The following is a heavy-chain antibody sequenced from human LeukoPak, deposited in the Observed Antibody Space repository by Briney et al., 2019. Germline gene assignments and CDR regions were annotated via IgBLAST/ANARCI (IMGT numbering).Heavy chain of an antibody. J-gene: IGHJ3*02. CDR1: GGSISSYY. CDR3: ASQDYPHSTFDI. CDR2: IYYSGST. Sequence: SETLSLTCTVSGGSISSYYWSRIRQPPGKGLEWIGYIYYSGSTNYNPSLKSRVTISVDTSKNQFSLKLSSVTAADTAVYYCASQDYPHSTFDIWGQGTMVTVSS. D-gene: IGHD4-11*01. V-gene: IGHV4-59*08.